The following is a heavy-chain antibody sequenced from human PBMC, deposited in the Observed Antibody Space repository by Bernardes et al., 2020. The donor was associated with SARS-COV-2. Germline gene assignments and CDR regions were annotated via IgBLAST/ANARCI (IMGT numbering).Heavy chain of an antibody. CDR3: AKDYSVIGQAVYYYGLDV. J-gene: IGHJ6*02. CDR1: GFTFSSYA. CDR2: ISGSGDAT. V-gene: IGHV3-23*01. D-gene: IGHD4-4*01. Sequence: GGSLRLSCAASGFTFSSYAMSLVRQAPGKGLEWVSTISGSGDATYYADSVKGRFTISRDNSKNTLYLQMNSLRAEVTAVYYCAKDYSVIGQAVYYYGLDVWGQGTTVTVYS.